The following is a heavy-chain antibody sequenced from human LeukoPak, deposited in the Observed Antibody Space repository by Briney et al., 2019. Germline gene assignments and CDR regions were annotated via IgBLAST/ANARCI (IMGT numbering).Heavy chain of an antibody. CDR3: AKVLSGSQDY. Sequence: GRSLTLSCAASEFTFTTYGMHWVRQAPGKGLEWVSTIGGGGESTYYADSVKSRFTISRDNSKNTVYLQMNSLRAEDTAVYYCAKVLSGSQDYWGQGTLVTVFS. J-gene: IGHJ4*02. CDR1: EFTFTTYG. V-gene: IGHV3-23*01. CDR2: IGGGGEST. D-gene: IGHD1-26*01.